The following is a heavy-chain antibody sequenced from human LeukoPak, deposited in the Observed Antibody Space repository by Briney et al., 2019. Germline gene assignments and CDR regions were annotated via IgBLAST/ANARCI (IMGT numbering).Heavy chain of an antibody. D-gene: IGHD3-22*01. CDR1: GFSFSSYG. Sequence: GGSLRLSCAASGFSFSSYGMHWVRQAPGKGLEWVASLWYDGTNKYYADCVTGRFTISRDNSKNTLYLQMDSLRAEDTAVYYCARARNNYDSSGYSALDYWGQGTLVTVSS. CDR2: LWYDGTNK. J-gene: IGHJ4*02. CDR3: ARARNNYDSSGYSALDY. V-gene: IGHV3-33*01.